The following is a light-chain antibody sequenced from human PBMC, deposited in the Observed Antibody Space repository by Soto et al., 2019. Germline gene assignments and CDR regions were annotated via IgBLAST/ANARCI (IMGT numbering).Light chain of an antibody. J-gene: IGLJ3*02. CDR2: LEGSGSY. CDR1: SGHSSYI. Sequence: QSVRTQSSSASASLGSSVKLTCTLSSGHSSYIIAWHQQQPGKAPRYLMKLEGSGSYNKGSGVPDRFSGSSSGADRYLTISNLQFEDEADYYCETWDSNTHWVFGGGTKVTVL. V-gene: IGLV4-60*02. CDR3: ETWDSNTHWV.